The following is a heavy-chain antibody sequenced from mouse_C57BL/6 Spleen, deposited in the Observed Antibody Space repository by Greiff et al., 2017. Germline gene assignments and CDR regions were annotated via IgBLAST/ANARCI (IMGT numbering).Heavy chain of an antibody. V-gene: IGHV1-26*01. CDR1: GYTFTDYY. CDR3: ARLDY. CDR2: INPNNGGT. Sequence: VQLQQSGPELVKPGASVKISCKASGYTFTDYYMNWVKQSHGKSLEWIGDINPNNGGTSYNQKFKGKATLTVDKSSSTAYMELRSLTSEDSAVDYCARLDYWGQGTSVTVSS. J-gene: IGHJ4*01.